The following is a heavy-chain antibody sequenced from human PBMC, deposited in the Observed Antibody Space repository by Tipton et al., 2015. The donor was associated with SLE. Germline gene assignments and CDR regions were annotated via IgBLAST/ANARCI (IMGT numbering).Heavy chain of an antibody. Sequence: TLSLTCTVSGASIRSYYWSWIRQPPGKGLEWIGYMYYSGNSDYNPSLKSRVTISVDTSKNQFSLKLSSVTAADTAVYYCARERLYSSSWFSDWGQGTLVTVSS. CDR3: ARERLYSSSWFSD. V-gene: IGHV4-59*01. D-gene: IGHD6-13*01. J-gene: IGHJ4*02. CDR2: MYYSGNS. CDR1: GASIRSYY.